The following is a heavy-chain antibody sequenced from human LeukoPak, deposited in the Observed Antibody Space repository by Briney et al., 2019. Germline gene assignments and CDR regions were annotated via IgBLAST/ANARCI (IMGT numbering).Heavy chain of an antibody. Sequence: PGGSLRLSCAASGFTFSSYAMSWVRQAPGKGLEWVAVIWYDGSNKYYADSVKGRFTISRDNSKNTLYLQMNSLRAEDTAVYYCARDGFTMIVVGWYFDLWGRGTLVTVSS. CDR3: ARDGFTMIVVGWYFDL. CDR2: IWYDGSNK. CDR1: GFTFSSYA. V-gene: IGHV3-33*08. D-gene: IGHD3-22*01. J-gene: IGHJ2*01.